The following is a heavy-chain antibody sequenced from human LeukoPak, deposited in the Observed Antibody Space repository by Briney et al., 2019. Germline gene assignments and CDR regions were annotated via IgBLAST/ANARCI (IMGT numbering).Heavy chain of an antibody. CDR3: AKSRLYSSGSADY. D-gene: IGHD6-19*01. Sequence: GGSLRLSCAASGFTFSAFGMHWVRQAPGKGQEWVAVISSDGTNKYYTDSVKGRSTISRDNSKNTLYMQMNSLRAEDTAVYSCAKSRLYSSGSADYWGQGTLVTVSS. CDR1: GFTFSAFG. CDR2: ISSDGTNK. V-gene: IGHV3-30*18. J-gene: IGHJ4*02.